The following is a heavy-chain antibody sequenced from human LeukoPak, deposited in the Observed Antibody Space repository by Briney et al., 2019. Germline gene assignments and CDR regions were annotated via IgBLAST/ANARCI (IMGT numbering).Heavy chain of an antibody. J-gene: IGHJ5*02. D-gene: IGHD2-15*01. CDR2: ISGSGGGT. CDR3: AKDGRLTPFGP. V-gene: IGHV3-23*01. CDR1: GFTFSTYA. Sequence: GGSLRLSCAASGFTFSTYAMSWVRQAPGEGLEWISAISGSGGGTYYADSVKGRFTISRDNSKNTLYLQMNSLRAEDTAIYYCAKDGRLTPFGPWGQGTLVTVSS.